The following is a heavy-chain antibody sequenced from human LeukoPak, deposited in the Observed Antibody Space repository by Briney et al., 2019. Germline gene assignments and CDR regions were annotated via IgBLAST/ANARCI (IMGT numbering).Heavy chain of an antibody. D-gene: IGHD5-12*01. Sequence: SQTLSLTCAISGDSVSSNSVAWNWVRRSPSRGLEWLGRTYYRSTWYYDYAVSVKSRINISPDTSKNQFSLHLNSVTPEDSAVYYCARGATAYFDYWGQGTLVTVSS. V-gene: IGHV6-1*01. CDR1: GDSVSSNSVA. J-gene: IGHJ4*02. CDR3: ARGATAYFDY. CDR2: TYYRSTWYY.